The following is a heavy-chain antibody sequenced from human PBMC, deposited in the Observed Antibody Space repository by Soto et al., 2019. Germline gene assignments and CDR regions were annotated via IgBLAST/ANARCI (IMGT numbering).Heavy chain of an antibody. CDR2: ISSNGGST. CDR1: GFTFSSYA. D-gene: IGHD2-21*01. Sequence: ESGGGLVQPGGSLRLSCAASGFTFSSYAMHWVRQAPGKGLEYVSAISSNGGSTYYANSVKGRFTISRDNSKNTLYLQMGSLRAEDMAVYYCATNFYSFWGQGTMVTVSS. J-gene: IGHJ3*01. V-gene: IGHV3-64*01. CDR3: ATNFYSF.